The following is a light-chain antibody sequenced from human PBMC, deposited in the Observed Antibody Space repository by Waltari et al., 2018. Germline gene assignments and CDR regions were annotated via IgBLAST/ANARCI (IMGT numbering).Light chain of an antibody. CDR2: AAS. Sequence: DTLMTQSPSSLSASVGDRVTITCRASQSISTYLNWYQQKPGKAPKVLIYAASSLQSGVPSRFSGRGSGTDFTLTISSLQPEVFATYYCQQSYNTPGTFGPGTKVEIK. CDR1: QSISTY. V-gene: IGKV1-39*01. J-gene: IGKJ1*01. CDR3: QQSYNTPGT.